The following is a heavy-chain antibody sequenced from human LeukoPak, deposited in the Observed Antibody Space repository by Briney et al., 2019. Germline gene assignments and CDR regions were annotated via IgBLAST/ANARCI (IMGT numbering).Heavy chain of an antibody. D-gene: IGHD3-16*01. J-gene: IGHJ6*02. CDR2: IHYSGRP. Sequence: PSETLSLTCTVSGGSISGHYWTWIRQPPGKGLEWIGQIHYSGRPDYNPSLKSRVTISVDASKNQLSLKVTSVTGADTAVYYCARFGVDYDMDVWGQGTTVTVSS. CDR3: ARFGVDYDMDV. V-gene: IGHV4-59*11. CDR1: GGSISGHY.